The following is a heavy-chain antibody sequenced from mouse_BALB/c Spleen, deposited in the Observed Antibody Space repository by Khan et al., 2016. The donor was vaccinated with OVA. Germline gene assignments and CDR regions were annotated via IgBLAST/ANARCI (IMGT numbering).Heavy chain of an antibody. J-gene: IGHJ4*01. CDR2: IWGDGST. V-gene: IGHV2-3*01. CDR3: AKFTPDYYSMDY. CDR1: GFSLSSNG. Sequence: QVQLKESGPGLVAPSQSLSITCTVSGFSLSSNGVSWVRQPPGKGLEWLGVIWGDGSTNYHSTLKSRLIISKDNSKSQIFLKLNSLQTDDTATYYCAKFTPDYYSMDYWGQGTSVTVSS. D-gene: IGHD1-1*01.